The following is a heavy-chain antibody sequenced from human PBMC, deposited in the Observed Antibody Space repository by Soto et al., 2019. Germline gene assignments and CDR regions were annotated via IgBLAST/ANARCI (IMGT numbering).Heavy chain of an antibody. J-gene: IGHJ4*02. CDR1: DGSISNFY. D-gene: IGHD3-22*01. Sequence: SETLSLTCTVSDGSISNFYWSWIRQPPGKGLEWIGYISSSGNTDYNPSLKSRVSISVDTSKNQFSLNLTSVTAADTGVYYCARAPMVLTRSYFDSWGQGTPVTVS. CDR2: ISSSGNT. CDR3: ARAPMVLTRSYFDS. V-gene: IGHV4-59*01.